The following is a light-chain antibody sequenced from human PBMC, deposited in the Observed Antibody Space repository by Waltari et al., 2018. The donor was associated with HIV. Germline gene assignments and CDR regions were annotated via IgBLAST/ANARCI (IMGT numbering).Light chain of an antibody. CDR1: QSLLDSSTNKYF. CDR3: QQYHTTPLT. J-gene: IGKJ4*01. CDR2: WAS. Sequence: DIVMTQSTDSLAVSLSVWATVHGKSSQSLLDSSTNKYFLALYQQKPGQPPTIRVYWASAGESGVPDRFSGGGAETNFTLTINSLKAEDVAVYYCQQYHTTPLTFGGGTRVEIK. V-gene: IGKV4-1*01.